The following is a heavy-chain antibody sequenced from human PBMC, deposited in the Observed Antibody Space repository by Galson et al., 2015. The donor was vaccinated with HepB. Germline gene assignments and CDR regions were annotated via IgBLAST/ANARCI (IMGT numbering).Heavy chain of an antibody. V-gene: IGHV3-66*02. J-gene: IGHJ4*02. D-gene: IGHD3-16*01. Sequence: SLRLSCAASGITVTRNYMSWVRQAPGKGLEWVSFIYRGDETHYADSVKGRFTISRDNSKNTLYLQMNIMRPEDTAVYYCATLQGGYFDYWGQGVLVTVSS. CDR3: ATLQGGYFDY. CDR1: GITVTRNY. CDR2: IYRGDET.